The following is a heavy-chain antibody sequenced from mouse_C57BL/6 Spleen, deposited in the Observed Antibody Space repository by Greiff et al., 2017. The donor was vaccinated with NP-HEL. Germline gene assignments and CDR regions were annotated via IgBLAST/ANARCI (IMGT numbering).Heavy chain of an antibody. CDR1: GYTFTDYY. CDR3: ARYSSGFDY. V-gene: IGHV1-26*01. Sequence: VQLQQSGPELVKPGASVKISCKASGYTFTDYYMNWVKQSHGKSLEWIGDINPNNGGTSYNQKFKGKATLTVAKSSSTAYMELRSLTSEDAAVYYCARYSSGFDYWGQGTTLTVSS. D-gene: IGHD3-2*02. CDR2: INPNNGGT. J-gene: IGHJ2*01.